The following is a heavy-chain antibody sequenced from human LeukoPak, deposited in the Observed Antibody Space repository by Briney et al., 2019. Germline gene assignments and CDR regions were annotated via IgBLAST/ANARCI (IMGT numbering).Heavy chain of an antibody. V-gene: IGHV3-23*01. Sequence: PGGSLRLSCTASGFTFSSYAMSWVRQAPGKGLEWVSSISGSGGGTYYTDSVKGRFTISRDNSKNTLYLQMNSLRAEDTAVYYCARSGNYYSFDYWGQGTLATVSS. CDR1: GFTFSSYA. CDR2: ISGSGGGT. CDR3: ARSGNYYSFDY. J-gene: IGHJ4*02. D-gene: IGHD1-26*01.